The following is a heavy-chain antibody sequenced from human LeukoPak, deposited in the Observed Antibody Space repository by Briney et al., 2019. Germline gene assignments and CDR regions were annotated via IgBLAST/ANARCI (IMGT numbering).Heavy chain of an antibody. Sequence: GGSLRLSCAASGCTFRSYAMSWVRQAPGKGLGVVSSIRISGGGTSYAVSVKGRFAISRDTSANTLYLQMNSLTTENTALYFCAKVQQLANIYYFAYSGQGSLVTVSS. V-gene: IGHV3-23*01. J-gene: IGHJ4*02. CDR3: AKVQQLANIYYFAY. D-gene: IGHD6-13*01. CDR1: GCTFRSYA. CDR2: IRISGGGT.